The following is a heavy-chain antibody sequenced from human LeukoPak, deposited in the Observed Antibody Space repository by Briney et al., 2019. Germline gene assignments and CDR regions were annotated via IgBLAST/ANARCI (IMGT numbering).Heavy chain of an antibody. D-gene: IGHD2-2*01. J-gene: IGHJ6*03. V-gene: IGHV4-34*01. Sequence: SETLSLTCAVYGGSFSGYYWSWIRQPPGKGLEWIGDINHSGSTNYNPSLKSRVTISVDTSKNQFSLKLSSVTAADTAVYYCARGSSLYCSSTSCPYYYYYMDVWGKGTTVTVSS. CDR2: INHSGST. CDR1: GGSFSGYY. CDR3: ARGSSLYCSSTSCPYYYYYMDV.